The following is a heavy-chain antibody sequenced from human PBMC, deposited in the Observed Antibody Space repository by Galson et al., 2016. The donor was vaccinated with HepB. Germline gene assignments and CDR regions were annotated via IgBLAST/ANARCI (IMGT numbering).Heavy chain of an antibody. CDR3: ARGRRTSGRPGGWFDP. CDR1: GDSVPSNSAS. CDR2: TFYRSKWFT. D-gene: IGHD6-19*01. Sequence: CAISGDSVPSNSASWVWLRQSPSRGLEWLGRTFYRSKWFTDYAPSVRGRITFSPDTAKNQFSLHLNSVTSEDTAVYFCARGRRTSGRPGGWFDPWGQGTLVTVSS. V-gene: IGHV6-1*01. J-gene: IGHJ5*02.